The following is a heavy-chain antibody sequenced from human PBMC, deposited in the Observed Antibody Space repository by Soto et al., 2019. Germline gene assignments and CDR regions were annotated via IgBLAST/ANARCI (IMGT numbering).Heavy chain of an antibody. V-gene: IGHV3-21*01. CDR1: GFAFGNYV. CDR2: ITDSSDYI. D-gene: IGHD1-26*01. CDR3: AREGATQSSPDY. J-gene: IGHJ4*02. Sequence: PVGSLRLSCVASGFAFGNYVMIWVRQAPGKGLEWVSSITDSSDYIYYADSVKGRFTISRDNAKNSLHLQMNGLRADDTAVYYCAREGATQSSPDYWGQGTLVTVSS.